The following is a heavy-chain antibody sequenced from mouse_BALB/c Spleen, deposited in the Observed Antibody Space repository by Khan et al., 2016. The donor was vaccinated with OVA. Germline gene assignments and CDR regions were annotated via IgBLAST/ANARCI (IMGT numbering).Heavy chain of an antibody. D-gene: IGHD2-3*01. CDR3: CHPSYDPRYFDV. Sequence: EVQLQQSGAELVKPGASVKLSCTASGFNIRDNYIHWVKQRPEQGLEWIGRIAPANGNVKYDPKFQGKATINAAQSSNTAHLQIRSLTSEDSAVYYCCHPSYDPRYFDVWGAGTTVTVSS. J-gene: IGHJ1*01. CDR2: IAPANGNV. V-gene: IGHV14-3*02. CDR1: GFNIRDNY.